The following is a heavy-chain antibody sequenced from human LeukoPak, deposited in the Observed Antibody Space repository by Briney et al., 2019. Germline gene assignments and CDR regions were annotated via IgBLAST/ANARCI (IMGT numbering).Heavy chain of an antibody. CDR1: GFTFSSYE. V-gene: IGHV3-48*03. CDR3: ARGISHYYYYGMDV. CDR2: ISSSGSTI. Sequence: PGGSLRLSCAASGFTFSSYEMNWVRQAPGKGLEWVSYISSSGSTIYYADSVKGRFTISRDNAKNSPYLQMNSLRAEDTAVYYCARGISHYYYYGMDVWGQGTTVTVSS. J-gene: IGHJ6*02.